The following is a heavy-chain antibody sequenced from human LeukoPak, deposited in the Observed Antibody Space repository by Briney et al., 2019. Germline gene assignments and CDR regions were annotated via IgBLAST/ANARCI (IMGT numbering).Heavy chain of an antibody. V-gene: IGHV1-46*01. J-gene: IGHJ6*02. CDR3: ARAGAYCGGDCYSMDV. D-gene: IGHD2-21*02. CDR1: GYTFTSYY. Sequence: ASVKVSCKASGYTFTSYYMHWVRQAPGQGPEWMGIINPSGGSTSYAQKFQGRVTMTRDTSTSTVYMELSSLRSEDTAVYYCARAGAYCGGDCYSMDVWGQGTTVTVSS. CDR2: INPSGGST.